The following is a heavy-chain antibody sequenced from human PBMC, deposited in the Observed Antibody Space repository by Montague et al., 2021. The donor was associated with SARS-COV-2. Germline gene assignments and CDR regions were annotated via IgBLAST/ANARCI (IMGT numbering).Heavy chain of an antibody. J-gene: IGHJ4*02. V-gene: IGHV4-4*02. CDR1: GVSTTSTNW. Sequence: SETLSLTCAVSGVSTTSTNWWSLVRQPPGKGLEWIGEISYGGIATYNPSLKSRATISMDRSRNLFSLKLSSVTAADTAIYYCAGKGLTVPADYWGQGTLVTVS. D-gene: IGHD3-16*01. CDR3: AGKGLTVPADY. CDR2: ISYGGIA.